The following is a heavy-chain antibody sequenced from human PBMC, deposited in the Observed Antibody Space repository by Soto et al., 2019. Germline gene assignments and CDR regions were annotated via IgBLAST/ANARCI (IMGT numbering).Heavy chain of an antibody. CDR3: AREDDGGDTLDV. D-gene: IGHD2-21*02. Sequence: SQTLSLTCVISGDSVSSNSAAWNWIRQSPSRGLEWLGRTYYRSRWYNDYAVSVRSRVTISVDTSKNQFSLHLSSVTAADTAVYSCAREDDGGDTLDVWGQGTTVTVSS. CDR1: GDSVSSNSAA. V-gene: IGHV6-1*01. J-gene: IGHJ6*02. CDR2: TYYRSRWYN.